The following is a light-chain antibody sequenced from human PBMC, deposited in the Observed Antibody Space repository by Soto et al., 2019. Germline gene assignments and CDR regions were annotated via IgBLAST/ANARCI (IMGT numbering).Light chain of an antibody. J-gene: IGKJ3*01. V-gene: IGKV3D-20*02. CDR3: QQRSNI. CDR2: GAS. CDR1: QSVGSDF. Sequence: EIVLTQSPATLSLSPGERATLSCRASQSVGSDFLAWYQQRPGQPPRILIFGASGRATGIPDRFSGSGSGTDFTLTISSLEPEDFAVYYCQQRSNIFGPGTKVDI.